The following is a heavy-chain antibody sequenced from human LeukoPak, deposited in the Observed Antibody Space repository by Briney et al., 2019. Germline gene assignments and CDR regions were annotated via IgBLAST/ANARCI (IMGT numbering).Heavy chain of an antibody. CDR2: ISGSGGST. Sequence: GGSLRLSCAASGFTFSSYAMNWVRQAPGKGLECVSAISGSGGSTYYADSVKGRFTISRDNSKNTLYLQMNSLRAEDTAVYYCATTRYYYDSSGYSNFDYWGQGTLVTVSS. CDR3: ATTRYYYDSSGYSNFDY. J-gene: IGHJ4*02. CDR1: GFTFSSYA. V-gene: IGHV3-23*01. D-gene: IGHD3-22*01.